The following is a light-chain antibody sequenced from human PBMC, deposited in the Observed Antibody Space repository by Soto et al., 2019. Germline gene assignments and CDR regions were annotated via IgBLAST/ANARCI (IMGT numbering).Light chain of an antibody. CDR1: QNINNY. Sequence: DIQMTQSPSALSASVGDRVTSTCQASQNINNYLNWYQQKPGRAPKLLIYKASNLESGVPSRFSGSGSGTEFTLTISSLQPDDFATYYCQQYNSYRAFGQGTTEDIK. CDR2: KAS. J-gene: IGKJ1*01. V-gene: IGKV1-5*03. CDR3: QQYNSYRA.